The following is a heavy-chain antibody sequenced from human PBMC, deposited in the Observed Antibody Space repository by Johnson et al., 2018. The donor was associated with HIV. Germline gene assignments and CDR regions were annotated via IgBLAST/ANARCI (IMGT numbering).Heavy chain of an antibody. Sequence: PGKGLEWVGRIKSKTDGGTTDYAAPVKGRFTISRDNSKNTLYLQMNSLKTEDTAVYYCARGGLGYQNIHDPFDVWGQGTMVTVSS. J-gene: IGHJ3*01. CDR2: IKSKTDGGTT. V-gene: IGHV3-15*01. D-gene: IGHD3-16*02. CDR3: ARGGLGYQNIHDPFDV.